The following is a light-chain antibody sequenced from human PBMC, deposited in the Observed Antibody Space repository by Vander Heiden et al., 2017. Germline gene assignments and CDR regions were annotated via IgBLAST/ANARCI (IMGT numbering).Light chain of an antibody. CDR1: QSVSSY. V-gene: IGKV3-11*01. J-gene: IGKJ4*01. CDR3: QQRSNGPPLT. Sequence: EIVLTQSPATLSLSPGERATLSCRASQSVSSYLAWYQQKPGQAPRLLIYYASNRATGIPARFSGSGSGTDFTLTISSLDPEDFAVYYCQQRSNGPPLTFGGGTKVEIK. CDR2: YAS.